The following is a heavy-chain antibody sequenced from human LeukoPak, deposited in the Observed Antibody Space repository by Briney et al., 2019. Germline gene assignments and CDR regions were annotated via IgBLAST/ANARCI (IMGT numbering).Heavy chain of an antibody. V-gene: IGHV1-2*02. CDR2: INPNTGGT. J-gene: IGHJ3*02. CDR3: ARGDAFDI. CDR1: GGTFSSYA. Sequence: ASVKVSCKASGGTFSSYAISWVRQAPGQGLEWMGWINPNTGGTNYAQKFQGRVTMTRDTSITTAYMELSRLTSDDTAFYYCARGDAFDIWGQGTMVTVSS.